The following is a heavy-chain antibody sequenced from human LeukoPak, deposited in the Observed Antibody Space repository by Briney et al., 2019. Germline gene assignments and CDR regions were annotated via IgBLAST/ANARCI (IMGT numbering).Heavy chain of an antibody. CDR1: GFTFSSYA. D-gene: IGHD3-3*01. J-gene: IGHJ4*02. CDR2: ISGSGGST. CDR3: AKDGGSAIAVVIRYYFDY. Sequence: GGSLRLSCAASGFTFSSYAMSWVRQAPGKGLEWVSTISGSGGSTYNADSVKGRFTISGDNSKNTLYLQMNSLRAEDTAVYYCAKDGGSAIAVVIRYYFDYWGQGTLVTVSS. V-gene: IGHV3-23*01.